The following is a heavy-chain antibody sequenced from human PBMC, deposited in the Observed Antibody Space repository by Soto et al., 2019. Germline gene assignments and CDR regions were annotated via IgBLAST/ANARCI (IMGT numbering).Heavy chain of an antibody. J-gene: IGHJ4*02. CDR3: AHDSHGGNTYFDL. V-gene: IGHV4-30-4*01. CDR1: GGSISSGNFY. D-gene: IGHD1-26*01. CDR2: IYFSGST. Sequence: VQLQESGPGLVRPSETLSLTCTVSGGSISSGNFYWSWIRQPPGKGLEWIGYIYFSGSTSYSPSLKSRLTISLNTSNNQFSLKLTSVTAADTAGDDCAHDSHGGNTYFDLWGQGALVTVSS.